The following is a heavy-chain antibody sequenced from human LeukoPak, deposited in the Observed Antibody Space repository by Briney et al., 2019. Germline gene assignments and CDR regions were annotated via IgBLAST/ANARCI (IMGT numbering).Heavy chain of an antibody. V-gene: IGHV3-7*01. Sequence: GGSLRLSCAASGFIFSSYWMSWVRQAPGKGLEWVANIKQNGTKKYYVDSVKGRFTISRDNAKNSLYLQMNSLRAEDTALYYCARAVTEQGGYYTSGTYYNLYDYCGQGTLVTVSS. D-gene: IGHD3-10*01. J-gene: IGHJ4*02. CDR3: ARAVTEQGGYYTSGTYYNLYDY. CDR2: IKQNGTKK. CDR1: GFIFSSYW.